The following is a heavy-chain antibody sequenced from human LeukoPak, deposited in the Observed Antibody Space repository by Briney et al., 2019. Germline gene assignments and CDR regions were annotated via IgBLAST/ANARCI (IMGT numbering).Heavy chain of an antibody. J-gene: IGHJ4*02. CDR3: ARGTPSHGSGWWYFDY. V-gene: IGHV1-69*13. CDR2: IIPIFGTA. Sequence: GASVKVSCKASGGTFSSYAISWVRQAPGQGLEWMGGIIPIFGTANYAQKFQGRVTITADESTSTAYMELSSLRSEDTVVYYCARGTPSHGSGWWYFDYWGQGTLVTVSS. CDR1: GGTFSSYA. D-gene: IGHD6-19*01.